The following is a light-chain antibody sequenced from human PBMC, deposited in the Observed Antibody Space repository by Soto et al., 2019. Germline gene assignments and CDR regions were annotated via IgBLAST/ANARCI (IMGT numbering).Light chain of an antibody. CDR1: QSLLHTDGNTY. V-gene: IGKV2D-29*01. Sequence: DIVMTQTPLTLSVTPGQAASISCRSSQSLLHTDGNTYLYWYLQKSGQPPRLLIYDASKRFAGVPARVSGSGSGTVFTLTISRVEAEDVGVYYCMQSLHLWTFGPGTKV. J-gene: IGKJ1*01. CDR3: MQSLHLWT. CDR2: DAS.